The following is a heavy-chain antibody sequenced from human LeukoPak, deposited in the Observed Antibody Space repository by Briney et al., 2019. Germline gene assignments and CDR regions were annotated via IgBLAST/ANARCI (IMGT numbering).Heavy chain of an antibody. J-gene: IGHJ5*02. CDR1: GYTFTSYG. V-gene: IGHV1-18*01. Sequence: ASVKVSCTASGYTFTSYGISWVRQAPGQGLEWMGWISAYNGNTNYAQKLQGTVTMTTDTSTSTAYMELRSLRSDDTAVYYCARGSYYYGSGSYQNWFDPWGQGTLVTVSS. CDR2: ISAYNGNT. D-gene: IGHD3-10*01. CDR3: ARGSYYYGSGSYQNWFDP.